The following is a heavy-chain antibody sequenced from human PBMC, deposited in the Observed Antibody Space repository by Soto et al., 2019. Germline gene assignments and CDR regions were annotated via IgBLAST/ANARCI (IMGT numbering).Heavy chain of an antibody. CDR3: ARDIVVVPAAADSDY. V-gene: IGHV3-48*01. CDR1: GFTFSSYS. J-gene: IGHJ4*02. CDR2: ISSSSRTI. Sequence: EVQMVESGGGLVQPGGSLRLSCAASGFTFSSYSMNWVRQAPGKGLEWVSYISSSSRTIYYADSVKGRFTISRDNAKNSLYLQMNSLRAEDTAVYYCARDIVVVPAAADSDYWGQGTLVTVSS. D-gene: IGHD2-2*01.